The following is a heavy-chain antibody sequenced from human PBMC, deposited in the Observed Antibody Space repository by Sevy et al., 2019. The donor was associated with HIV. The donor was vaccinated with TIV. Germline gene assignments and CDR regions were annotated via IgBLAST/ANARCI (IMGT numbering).Heavy chain of an antibody. CDR1: GYTLTELS. CDR3: ATDKAAAGYGMDV. Sequence: AAVKVSCKVSGYTLTELSMHWVRQAPRKGLERTGGFDPEDRETIYAQKFQGRVTMSEDTSTDTAYMELSSLRSKDTAVYYRATDKAAAGYGMDVWGQGTTVIVSS. V-gene: IGHV1-24*01. CDR2: FDPEDRET. J-gene: IGHJ6*02. D-gene: IGHD6-13*01.